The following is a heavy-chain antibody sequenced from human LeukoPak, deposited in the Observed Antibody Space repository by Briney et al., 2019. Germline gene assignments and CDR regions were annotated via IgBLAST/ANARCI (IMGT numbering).Heavy chain of an antibody. V-gene: IGHV4-59*01. CDR2: IYYSGST. Sequence: PSETLSLTCTVSGGSISSYYWSWIRQPPGKGLEWIGYIYYSGSTNYNPSLKSRVTISVDTSKNQFSLKLSSVTAADTAVYYCASGYYYDSSGYYVTDEYYFDYWGQGTLVTVSS. D-gene: IGHD3-22*01. CDR1: GGSISSYY. CDR3: ASGYYYDSSGYYVTDEYYFDY. J-gene: IGHJ4*02.